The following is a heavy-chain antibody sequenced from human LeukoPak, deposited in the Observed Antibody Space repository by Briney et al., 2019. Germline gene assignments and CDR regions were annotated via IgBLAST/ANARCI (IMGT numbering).Heavy chain of an antibody. CDR3: ATSSYCSGGSCYSPLDY. J-gene: IGHJ4*02. Sequence: ASVKVSCKASGYTFTSYGISWVRQAPGQGLEWMGWISAYNGNTNYAQKLQGRVTMTTDTSTSTAYMELRSLRSDDMAVYYCATSSYCSGGSCYSPLDYWGQGTLVTVSS. V-gene: IGHV1-18*03. D-gene: IGHD2-15*01. CDR1: GYTFTSYG. CDR2: ISAYNGNT.